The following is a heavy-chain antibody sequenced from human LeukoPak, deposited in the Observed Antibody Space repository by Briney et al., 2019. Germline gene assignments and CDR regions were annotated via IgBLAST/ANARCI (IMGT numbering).Heavy chain of an antibody. Sequence: SETLSLTCTVSGGSISSYYWSWIRQPAGKGLEWIGRIYTSGSTNYNPSLKSRVTMSVDTSKDQFSLKLSSVTAADTAVYYCARDRTYCSSTSCYSAFDIWGQGTMVTVSS. CDR2: IYTSGST. D-gene: IGHD2-2*01. CDR3: ARDRTYCSSTSCYSAFDI. J-gene: IGHJ3*02. V-gene: IGHV4-4*07. CDR1: GGSISSYY.